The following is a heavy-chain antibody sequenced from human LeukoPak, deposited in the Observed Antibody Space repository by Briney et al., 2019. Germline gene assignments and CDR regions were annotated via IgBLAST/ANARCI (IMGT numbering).Heavy chain of an antibody. J-gene: IGHJ5*02. CDR1: RFTFSTSW. CDR3: ARGSINSPHWFDP. V-gene: IGHV3-7*01. Sequence: GGSLRLSCAASRFTFSTSWMTWVRQAQGKGLEWVAIMKHDGSEKYYVDSVKGRFTISRDNAKNSPFLQMSSLRAEDTAVYYCARGSINSPHWFDPWGQGTLVTVSS. CDR2: MKHDGSEK. D-gene: IGHD2-2*01.